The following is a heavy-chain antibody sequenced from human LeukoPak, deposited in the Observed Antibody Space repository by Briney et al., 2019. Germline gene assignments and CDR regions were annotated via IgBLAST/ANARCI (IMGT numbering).Heavy chain of an antibody. CDR3: ATDSGSYYRAY. Sequence: GGSLRLSCAASGFTFSSYSMNWVRQAPGKGLEWVSSISSSSNYIYYADSVKGRFTISRDNAKNSLYLQMNSLRAEDTAVYYCATDSGSYYRAYWGRGTLVTVSS. D-gene: IGHD1-26*01. J-gene: IGHJ4*02. CDR2: ISSSSNYI. CDR1: GFTFSSYS. V-gene: IGHV3-21*01.